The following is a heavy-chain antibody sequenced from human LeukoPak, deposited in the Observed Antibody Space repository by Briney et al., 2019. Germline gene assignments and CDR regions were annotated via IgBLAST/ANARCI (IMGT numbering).Heavy chain of an antibody. Sequence: AGGSLRLSCAASGFTFSSYAMSWVRQAPGKGLEGVSATSGSGGSTYYADSVKGRLTSSRANTKNTLYLKMNSLRAEDTAVYYCAKGAKYYGSGRGVYFDYWGQGTLVTVSS. CDR3: AKGAKYYGSGRGVYFDY. CDR2: TSGSGGST. D-gene: IGHD3-10*01. CDR1: GFTFSSYA. J-gene: IGHJ4*02. V-gene: IGHV3-23*01.